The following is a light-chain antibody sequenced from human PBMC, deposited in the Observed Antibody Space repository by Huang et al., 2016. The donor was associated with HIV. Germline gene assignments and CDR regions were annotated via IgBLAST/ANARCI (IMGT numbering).Light chain of an antibody. CDR3: QQFESLPHT. CDR2: QTS. Sequence: DIQVIQSPSSLSASVGDRVTLACRATHAIDDYVNWYQKTPGNAPKLLSSQTSTLQTGLHLRFSGRGSGTVFIFIITDLQPEDVGTYYCQQFESLPHTFGQGTKLEI. V-gene: IGKV1-33*01. CDR1: HAIDDY. J-gene: IGKJ2*01.